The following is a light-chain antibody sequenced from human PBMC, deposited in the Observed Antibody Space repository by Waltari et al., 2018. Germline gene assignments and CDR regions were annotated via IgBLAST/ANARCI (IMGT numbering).Light chain of an antibody. V-gene: IGLV2-8*01. CDR1: SSDVGGCNY. CDR3: SSYAGSNTYVL. CDR2: EVS. Sequence: QSALTQPPSASGSPGQSVPISCSGTSSDVGGCNYVSWYQQHPGKVPKLVIFEVSKRPSGVPDRFSGSRSGNTASLTVSGLQAEDEADYYCSSYAGSNTYVLFGGGTKLTVL. J-gene: IGLJ2*01.